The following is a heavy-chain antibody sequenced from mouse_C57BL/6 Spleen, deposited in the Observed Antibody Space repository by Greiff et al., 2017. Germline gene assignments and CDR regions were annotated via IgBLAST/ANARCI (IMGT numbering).Heavy chain of an antibody. CDR2: ISSGSSTI. CDR1: GFTFSDYG. J-gene: IGHJ1*03. D-gene: IGHD1-1*01. CDR3: ARPFITTVVASDWYFDV. Sequence: EVKLVESGGGLVKPGGSLKLSCAASGFTFSDYGMHWVRQAPEKGLEWVAYISSGSSTIYYADTVKGRFTISRDNAKNTLFLQMTSLRSEDTAMYYCARPFITTVVASDWYFDVWGTGTTVTVSS. V-gene: IGHV5-17*01.